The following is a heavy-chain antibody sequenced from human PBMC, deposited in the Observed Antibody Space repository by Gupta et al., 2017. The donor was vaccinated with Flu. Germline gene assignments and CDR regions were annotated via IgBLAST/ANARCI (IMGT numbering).Heavy chain of an antibody. J-gene: IGHJ3*02. CDR3: ARDDPQRTRVVPAAIGAFDI. CDR2: IIPIFGTA. D-gene: IGHD2-2*02. V-gene: IGHV1-69*01. Sequence: QVQLVQSGAEVKKPGSSVKVSCKASGGTFSSYAISWVRQAPGQGLEWMGGIIPIFGTANYAQKCQGRVTITADESTSTAYMELSSLRSEDTAVYYGARDDPQRTRVVPAAIGAFDIWCQGTMVTVSS. CDR1: GGTFSSYA.